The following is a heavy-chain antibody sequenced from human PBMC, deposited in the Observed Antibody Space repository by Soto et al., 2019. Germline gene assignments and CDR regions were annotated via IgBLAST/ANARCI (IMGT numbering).Heavy chain of an antibody. J-gene: IGHJ4*02. CDR3: ARVGFTFGGVIPQKFLDY. V-gene: IGHV3-7*01. D-gene: IGHD3-16*02. Sequence: EVQLVESGGGLVQPGGSLRLSCAASGFTFSSYWMSWVRQAPGKGLEWVANIKQDGSEKYYVDSVKGRFTISRDNAKNSLYLQMNSLRADDTAVYYCARVGFTFGGVIPQKFLDYWGQGTLVTVSS. CDR1: GFTFSSYW. CDR2: IKQDGSEK.